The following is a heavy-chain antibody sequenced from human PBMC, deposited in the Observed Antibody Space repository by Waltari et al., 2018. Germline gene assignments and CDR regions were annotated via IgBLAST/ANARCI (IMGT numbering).Heavy chain of an antibody. D-gene: IGHD6-13*01. V-gene: IGHV3-33*05. CDR3: AREYSRICFHALDG. J-gene: IGHJ6*02. Sequence: QVHVVESGGGVVQPGGSLRLSCAASGFTLGNYGMHWVRPAPGKGREWVAVIQNDGSIKNYADSVKGRFTISRENSKNTLYLEMKSLRAEDTAVYYCAREYSRICFHALDGWGQGTAVTVSS. CDR2: IQNDGSIK. CDR1: GFTLGNYG.